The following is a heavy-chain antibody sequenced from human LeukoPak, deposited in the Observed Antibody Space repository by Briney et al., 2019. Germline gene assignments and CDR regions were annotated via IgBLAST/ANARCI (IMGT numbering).Heavy chain of an antibody. CDR3: ARDLTDFWGGYWSY. CDR1: GFTFSSYS. Sequence: GGSLRLSCAASGFTFSSYSMNWVRQAPGKGLEWVSSISSSSSYIYYADSVKGRFTISRDNAKNSLYLQMNSLRAEDTAVYYCARDLTDFWGGYWSYWGQGTLVTVSS. J-gene: IGHJ4*02. CDR2: ISSSSSYI. V-gene: IGHV3-21*01. D-gene: IGHD3-3*01.